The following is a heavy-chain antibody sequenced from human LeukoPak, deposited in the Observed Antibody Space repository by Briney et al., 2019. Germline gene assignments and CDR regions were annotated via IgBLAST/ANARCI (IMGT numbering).Heavy chain of an antibody. D-gene: IGHD3-22*01. CDR3: AKDIGYYDSSGYYYA. J-gene: IGHJ4*02. Sequence: GGSLRLSCAASGFTFSTYDMHWVRQATGKGLEWVSLISGDGGSTYYADSVKGRFTISRDNSKNSLYLQMNSLRTEDTALYYCAKDIGYYDSSGYYYAWGQGTLVTVSS. CDR2: ISGDGGST. CDR1: GFTFSTYD. V-gene: IGHV3-43*02.